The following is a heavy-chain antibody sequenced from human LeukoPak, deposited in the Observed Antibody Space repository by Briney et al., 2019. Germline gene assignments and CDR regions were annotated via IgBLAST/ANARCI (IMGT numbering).Heavy chain of an antibody. J-gene: IGHJ4*02. CDR2: ISGSGGSA. V-gene: IGHV3-23*01. D-gene: IGHD3-10*01. CDR3: AKGVAMVRGVTHFDC. CDR1: GFSFSSYE. Sequence: PGGSLRLSCAASGFSFSSYEMTWVRQAPGKGLEWVSGISGSGGSAFYADSVKGRFTISRDNSKNTMYLEMNSLTVDDTALYYCAKGVAMVRGVTHFDCWGQGTLVTVSS.